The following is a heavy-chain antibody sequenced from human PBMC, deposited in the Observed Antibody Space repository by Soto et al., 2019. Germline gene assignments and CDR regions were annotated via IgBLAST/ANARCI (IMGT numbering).Heavy chain of an antibody. CDR3: ARDSGSGSYYYYYYYGMDV. J-gene: IGHJ6*02. CDR2: ISSNGGST. Sequence: PGGSLRLSCAASGFTFSSYAMHWVRQAPGKGLEYVSAISSNGGSTYYANSVKGRFTISRDNAKNTLYLQMNSLRAEDTAVYYCARDSGSGSYYYYYYYGMDVWGQGTTVTVSS. V-gene: IGHV3-64*01. D-gene: IGHD3-10*01. CDR1: GFTFSSYA.